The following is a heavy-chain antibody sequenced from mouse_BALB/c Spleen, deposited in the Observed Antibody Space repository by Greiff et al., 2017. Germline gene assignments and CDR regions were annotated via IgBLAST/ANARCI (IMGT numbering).Heavy chain of an antibody. D-gene: IGHD1-1*01. CDR3: ARVYYYGSSRYYAMDY. CDR1: GFTFSSYA. Sequence: DVMLVESGGGLVKPGGSLRLSCAASGFTFSSYAMSWVRQSPEKRLEWVAEISSGGSYTYYPDTVTGRFTISRDNAKNTLYLEMSSLRSEDTAMYYCARVYYYGSSRYYAMDYWGQGTSVTVSS. V-gene: IGHV5-9-4*01. J-gene: IGHJ4*01. CDR2: ISSGGSYT.